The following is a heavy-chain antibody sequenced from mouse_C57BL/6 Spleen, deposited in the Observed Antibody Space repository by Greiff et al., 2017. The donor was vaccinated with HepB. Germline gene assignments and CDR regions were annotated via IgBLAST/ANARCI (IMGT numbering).Heavy chain of an antibody. D-gene: IGHD1-1*01. J-gene: IGHJ4*01. CDR3: ARSPYYYGSRVYAMDY. Sequence: QVQLKQPGAELVKPGASVKLSCKASGYTFTSYWMHWVKQRPGRGLEWIGRIDPNSGGTKYNEKFKSKATLTVDKPSSTAYMQLSSLTSEDSAVYYCARSPYYYGSRVYAMDYWGQGTSVTVSS. V-gene: IGHV1-72*01. CDR2: IDPNSGGT. CDR1: GYTFTSYW.